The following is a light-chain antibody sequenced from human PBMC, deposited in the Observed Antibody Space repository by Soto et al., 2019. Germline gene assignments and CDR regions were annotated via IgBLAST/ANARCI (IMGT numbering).Light chain of an antibody. CDR3: QQYGSSGT. CDR1: QSVSKNY. Sequence: EIVLTHSPGTLSLSPGERATLSCRASQSVSKNYLAWYQQKPGQAPRLLIYGASNRATGIPDRFSGSGSGTDFTLTISRMEPEDFAVYYCQQYGSSGTFGQGTKVDIK. CDR2: GAS. V-gene: IGKV3-20*01. J-gene: IGKJ1*01.